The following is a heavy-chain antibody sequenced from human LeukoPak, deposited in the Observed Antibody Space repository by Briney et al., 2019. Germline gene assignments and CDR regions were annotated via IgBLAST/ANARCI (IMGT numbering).Heavy chain of an antibody. CDR1: GFTFSSYG. D-gene: IGHD1-26*01. CDR2: IRYDGSNK. J-gene: IGHJ3*02. CDR3: AKDRYSGSYYVAFDI. Sequence: PGGSLRLXCAASGFTFSSYGMHWVRQAPGKGLEGVAFIRYDGSNKYYADSVKGRFTISRDNSKNTLYLQMNSLRAEDTAVYYCAKDRYSGSYYVAFDIWGQGTMVTVSS. V-gene: IGHV3-30*02.